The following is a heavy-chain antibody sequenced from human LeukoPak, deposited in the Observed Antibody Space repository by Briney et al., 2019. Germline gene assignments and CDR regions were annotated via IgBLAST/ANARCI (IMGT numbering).Heavy chain of an antibody. V-gene: IGHV1-69*04. CDR3: ARDLYYGSGSYYGLDV. CDR2: IIPILGIA. CDR1: GGTFSSYA. D-gene: IGHD3-10*01. J-gene: IGHJ6*02. Sequence: SVKVSCKASGGTFSSYAISWVRQAPGQGLEWMGRIIPILGIANYAQKFQGRVTITADKSTSTAYMELSSLRSEDTAVYYCARDLYYGSGSYYGLDVWGQGTTVTVSS.